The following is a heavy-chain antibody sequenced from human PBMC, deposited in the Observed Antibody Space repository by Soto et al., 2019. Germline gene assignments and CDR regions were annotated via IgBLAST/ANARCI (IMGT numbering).Heavy chain of an antibody. D-gene: IGHD1-7*01. V-gene: IGHV3-64*01. CDR3: VRRVSGNYDY. J-gene: IGHJ4*02. CDR2: ISSNGGTT. CDR1: GFTFSSYD. Sequence: EVQLAESGGGMVQPGGSLRLSCVASGFTFSSYDMHWVRQAPGKGLEYVSSISSNGGTTYYGNSVKGRLTISRDNSKNTLYLQVGSLRAEDMAVYYCVRRVSGNYDYWGQGTLVTVSS.